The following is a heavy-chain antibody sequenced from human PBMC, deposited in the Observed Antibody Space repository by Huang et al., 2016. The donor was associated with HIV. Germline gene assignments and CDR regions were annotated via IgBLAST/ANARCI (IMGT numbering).Heavy chain of an antibody. V-gene: IGHV3-9*01. D-gene: IGHD3-10*01. J-gene: IGHJ4*02. CDR2: ISWNSGSI. Sequence: EVQLVESGGGLVQPGRSLRLSCAASGFTFVDYAMHWVRQAPGKGLVWVSGISWNSGSIGDADSVKGRFTISRDNARNSLYLQMRRLRADDTALYYCAKGLGGSYYYYFDYWGQGTLVTVSS. CDR3: AKGLGGSYYYYFDY. CDR1: GFTFVDYA.